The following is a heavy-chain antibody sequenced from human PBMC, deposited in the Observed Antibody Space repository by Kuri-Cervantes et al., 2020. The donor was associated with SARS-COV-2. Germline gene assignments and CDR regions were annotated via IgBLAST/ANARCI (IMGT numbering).Heavy chain of an antibody. D-gene: IGHD3-3*01. CDR1: GYTFTSYG. Sequence: ASVQVSCKASGYTFTSYGISWVRQAPGQGLEWMGWISPNSGGTNYAQKFQGRVTTTRDTSISTAYMELSRLRSADTAVYYCARSSHLWKSYYFDYWGQGTLVTVSS. V-gene: IGHV1-2*02. CDR3: ARSSHLWKSYYFDY. J-gene: IGHJ4*02. CDR2: ISPNSGGT.